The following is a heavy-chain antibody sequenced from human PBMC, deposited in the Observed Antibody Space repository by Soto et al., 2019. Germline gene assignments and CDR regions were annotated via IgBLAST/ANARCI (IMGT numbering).Heavy chain of an antibody. CDR2: VKDGGHT. V-gene: IGHV4-34*01. Sequence: QVQLQQWGAGLLKPSETLSLNCAVTGGSLSGYYWSWIRQPAGKGLERSGEVKDGGHTNYIPSLRGRVPITSDASNNLFSLRLTSVTAADTGVHYWARGQAGVVATPWDQGSLVTVSS. D-gene: IGHD5-12*01. CDR1: GGSLSGYY. J-gene: IGHJ5*02. CDR3: ARGQAGVVATP.